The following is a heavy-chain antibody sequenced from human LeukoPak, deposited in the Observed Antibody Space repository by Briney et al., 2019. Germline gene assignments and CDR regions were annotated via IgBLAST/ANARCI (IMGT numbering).Heavy chain of an antibody. CDR2: MNPNSGNT. Sequence: ASVKASCKASGYTFTSYDINWVRQANGHVLEWMGWMNPNSGNTGYAQKFQGRVTMTRNTSISTAYMELSSLRSEDTAVYYCARGYPAQWLVDWFDPWGQGTLVTVSS. V-gene: IGHV1-8*01. CDR1: GYTFTSYD. CDR3: ARGYPAQWLVDWFDP. D-gene: IGHD6-19*01. J-gene: IGHJ5*02.